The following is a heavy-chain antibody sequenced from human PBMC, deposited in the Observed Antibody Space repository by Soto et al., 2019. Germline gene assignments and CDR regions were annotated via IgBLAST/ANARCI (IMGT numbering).Heavy chain of an antibody. V-gene: IGHV3-23*01. J-gene: IGHJ3*02. Sequence: GGSLRLSCAASGFTFSSYAMSWVRQAPGKGLEWVSAISGSGGSTYYADSVKGRFTISRDNSKNTLYLQMNSLRAEDTAVYYCAFHTRGGNGPYCSSTSCYVEFSVGAFDIWGQGTMVTVSS. CDR2: ISGSGGST. CDR1: GFTFSSYA. CDR3: AFHTRGGNGPYCSSTSCYVEFSVGAFDI. D-gene: IGHD2-2*01.